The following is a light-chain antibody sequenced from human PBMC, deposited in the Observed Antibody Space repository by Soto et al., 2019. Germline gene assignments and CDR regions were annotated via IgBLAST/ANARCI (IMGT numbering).Light chain of an antibody. V-gene: IGKV1-6*01. CDR3: QQSYSNLALT. Sequence: AIQLTQSPSSLSASVGDRVTISCRASQGIGNDLAWYQQKPGKAPRLLIFAASNLQSGVPSRFSGSGSGTDFTLTISRLQPEDFATYYCQQSYSNLALTFGGGTKVDIK. CDR1: QGIGND. J-gene: IGKJ4*01. CDR2: AAS.